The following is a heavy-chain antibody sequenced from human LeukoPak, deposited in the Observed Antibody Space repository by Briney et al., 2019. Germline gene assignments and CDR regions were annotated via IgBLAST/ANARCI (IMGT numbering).Heavy chain of an antibody. J-gene: IGHJ4*02. CDR3: ASDIVATSGDF. D-gene: IGHD5-12*01. Sequence: GGSLRLSCAASGFTFSDYYMSWIRQAPGKGLEWVAYITSSGDDIYYADSVKSRFTISRDNAKNALFLRMSSLRVEDTATYYCASDIVATSGDFWGQGTLVSVSS. CDR1: GFTFSDYY. V-gene: IGHV3-11*01. CDR2: ITSSGDDI.